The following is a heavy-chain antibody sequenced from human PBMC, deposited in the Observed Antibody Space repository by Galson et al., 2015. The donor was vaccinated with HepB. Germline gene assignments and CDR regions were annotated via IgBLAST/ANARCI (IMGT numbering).Heavy chain of an antibody. CDR1: GLTLRNFA. CDR2: ISGSGIRT. J-gene: IGHJ6*02. CDR3: AKMKGAGDYYHYSMDV. D-gene: IGHD1-26*01. Sequence: SLRLSCAASGLTLRNFAMSWVRQAPGKGLEWVSAISGSGIRTHYGDSVKGRVTISRDNSKSTLHLQMNSLTAEDTAIYFCAKMKGAGDYYHYSMDVWGQGTTVTVSS. V-gene: IGHV3-23*01.